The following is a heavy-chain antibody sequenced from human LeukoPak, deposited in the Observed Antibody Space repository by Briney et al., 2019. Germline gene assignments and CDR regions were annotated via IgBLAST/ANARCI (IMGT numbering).Heavy chain of an antibody. CDR1: GGSFSGYY. V-gene: IGHV4-34*01. D-gene: IGHD3-3*01. Sequence: SETLSLTCAVYGGSFSGYYWSWIRQPPAKGLEWIGEINHSGSTNYNPSLKSRVTISVDTSKNQFSLKLSSVTAADTAVYYCARGRRYYGFWSGYYSYWGQGTLVTVSS. J-gene: IGHJ4*02. CDR3: ARGRRYYGFWSGYYSY. CDR2: INHSGST.